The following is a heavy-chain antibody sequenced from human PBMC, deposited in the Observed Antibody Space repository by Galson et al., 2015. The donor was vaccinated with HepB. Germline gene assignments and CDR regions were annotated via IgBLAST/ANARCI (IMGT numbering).Heavy chain of an antibody. CDR3: ARVFDHGGNVGQYYFDF. V-gene: IGHV3-23*01. Sequence: SLRLSCTASGFTFSSYVMRWVRQAPGKGLEWFSSISPTGADTYYVDSVKGRFTMSRDNSKNTLYLQMNSLRTEDTAVYYCARVFDHGGNVGQYYFDFWGQGTLVTVSS. CDR2: ISPTGADT. D-gene: IGHD4-23*01. J-gene: IGHJ4*02. CDR1: GFTFSSYV.